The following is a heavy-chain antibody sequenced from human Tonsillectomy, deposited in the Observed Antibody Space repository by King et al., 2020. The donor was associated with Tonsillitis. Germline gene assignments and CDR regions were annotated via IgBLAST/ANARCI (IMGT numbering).Heavy chain of an antibody. CDR1: GYTFTSHS. Sequence: QLLQSGAEMKRPGASLKVSCKASGYTFTSHSISWVRQAPGRGLEWVGWIGTYNGDTNYAQKLQGRVTMTIDRSTSTAYLNLRSLRSDDTAVYYCARGGKYYDSSDAFDIWGQGTVVSVSS. CDR2: IGTYNGDT. D-gene: IGHD3-22*01. V-gene: IGHV1-18*01. J-gene: IGHJ3*02. CDR3: ARGGKYYDSSDAFDI.